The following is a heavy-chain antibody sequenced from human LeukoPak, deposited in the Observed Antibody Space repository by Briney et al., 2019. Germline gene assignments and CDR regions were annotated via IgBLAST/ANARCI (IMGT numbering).Heavy chain of an antibody. CDR1: XFTFSSYA. CDR2: ISGSGGST. Sequence: SXFTFSSYAMSWVRQARGKGLEWVAAISGSGGSTYYADSVKGRFTISRDNSKNRLYREMNSQRAEERGVYKCAXXRXXEXXXXXIWGXXXXVTVSS. V-gene: IGHV3-23*01. CDR3: AXXRXXEXXXXXI. J-gene: IGHJ3*02.